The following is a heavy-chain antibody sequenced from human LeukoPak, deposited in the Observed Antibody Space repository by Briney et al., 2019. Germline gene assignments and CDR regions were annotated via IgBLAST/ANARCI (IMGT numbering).Heavy chain of an antibody. Sequence: SETLSLTCTVSGGSISSSSYYWGWIRQPPGKGLEWIGSIYYSGSTYHNPSLKSRVTISVDTSKNQFSLKLSSVTAADTAVYYCARDRTNYDYVWGTQPTYMDVWGKGTTVTVSS. J-gene: IGHJ6*03. CDR1: GGSISSSSYY. D-gene: IGHD3-16*01. CDR2: IYYSGST. CDR3: ARDRTNYDYVWGTQPTYMDV. V-gene: IGHV4-39*07.